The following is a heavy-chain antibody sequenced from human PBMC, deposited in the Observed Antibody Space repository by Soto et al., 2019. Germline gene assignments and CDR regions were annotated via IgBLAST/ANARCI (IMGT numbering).Heavy chain of an antibody. CDR1: GASITGTSY. D-gene: IGHD2-8*02. J-gene: IGHJ4*02. V-gene: IGHV4-4*07. Sequence: ASETLSLTCTVSGASITGTSYWSWTRQPAGKGLEWIGRFSLSGTTNYNPSLRSRVTMSADVSKNQFSLRLTSVTAADTALYYCARGMTPPGAPAWYYFDSWGQGTLVTVSS. CDR2: FSLSGTT. CDR3: ARGMTPPGAPAWYYFDS.